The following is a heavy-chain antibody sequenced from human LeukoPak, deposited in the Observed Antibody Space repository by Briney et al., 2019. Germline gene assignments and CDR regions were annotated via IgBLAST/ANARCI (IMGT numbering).Heavy chain of an antibody. Sequence: GGSLRLSCAASGFTFSSYWMSWVRQAPGKGLEWVANIKQDGSEKYYVDSVKGRFTISRDNDKNSLYLQMNSLRAEDTALYCAKDLAGQQLYYFDYWGQGTLVTVSS. J-gene: IGHJ4*02. CDR1: GFTFSSYW. D-gene: IGHD6-13*01. CDR3: AKDLAGQQLYYFDY. V-gene: IGHV3-7*03. CDR2: IKQDGSEK.